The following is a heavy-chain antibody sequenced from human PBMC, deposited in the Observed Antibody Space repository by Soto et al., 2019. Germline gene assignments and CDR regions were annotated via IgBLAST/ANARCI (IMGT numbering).Heavy chain of an antibody. D-gene: IGHD2-8*01. V-gene: IGHV4-31*11. Sequence: QVQLQESGPGPVKPSQTLSLPCAVSGGSINSGGFYWHWIRQHPEKGLEWLGYIFPSGSTHYNPSLKSRSTMSADTSQDQFSLRLTSVTAADPAGYYCARGGVSFPGPAGYWVQGA. CDR1: GGSINSGGFY. J-gene: IGHJ4*02. CDR3: ARGGVSFPGPAGY. CDR2: IFPSGST.